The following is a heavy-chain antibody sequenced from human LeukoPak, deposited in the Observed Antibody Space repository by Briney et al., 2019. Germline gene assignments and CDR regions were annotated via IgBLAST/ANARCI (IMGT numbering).Heavy chain of an antibody. CDR2: ISSSSSTI. D-gene: IGHD6-13*01. Sequence: PGGSLRLSCAASGFTFSSYSMNWVRQAPGKGLEWVSYISSSSSTIYYADSVKGRFTISRDNAKNSLYLQMNSLRAEDTALYYCARIYSSSWYYAFDIWGQGTMVTVSS. V-gene: IGHV3-48*04. J-gene: IGHJ3*02. CDR3: ARIYSSSWYYAFDI. CDR1: GFTFSSYS.